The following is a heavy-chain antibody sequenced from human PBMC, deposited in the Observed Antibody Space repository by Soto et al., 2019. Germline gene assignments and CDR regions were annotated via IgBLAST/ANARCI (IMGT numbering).Heavy chain of an antibody. CDR3: ARQVSGIAAAGTKGSYYYYYMDV. CDR2: IYYSGST. Sequence: SETLSLTCTVSGGSISSYYWSWIRQPPGKGLEWIGYIYYSGSTNYNPSLKCRFTISVDTSKNQFSLKLSSVTAADTAVYYCARQVSGIAAAGTKGSYYYYYMDVWGKGTTVTVSS. CDR1: GGSISSYY. J-gene: IGHJ6*03. V-gene: IGHV4-59*08. D-gene: IGHD6-13*01.